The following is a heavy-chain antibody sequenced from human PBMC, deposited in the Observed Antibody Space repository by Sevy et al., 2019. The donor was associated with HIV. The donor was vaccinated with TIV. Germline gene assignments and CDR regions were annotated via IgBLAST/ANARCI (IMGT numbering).Heavy chain of an antibody. CDR1: GFMFDAYA. CDR3: VKGMDSAGKYVNFDS. V-gene: IGHV3-9*01. J-gene: IGHJ4*02. Sequence: GGSLRLSCAVSGFMFDAYAMHWVRQSPGKGLEWVSSISWNGENMGYADFVKGRFTISRDNAKKSLYLQMNGVRVEDTALFYCVKGMDSAGKYVNFDSWGQGTLVTVSS. CDR2: ISWNGENM. D-gene: IGHD3-22*01.